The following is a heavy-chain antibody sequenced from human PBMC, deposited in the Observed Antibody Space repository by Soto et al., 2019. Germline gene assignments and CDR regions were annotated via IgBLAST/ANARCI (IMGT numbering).Heavy chain of an antibody. V-gene: IGHV3-11*01. Sequence: QVHLVESGGGWVKPGGPLRLSGAASGFTFSDYYMSWMRQAPGKGLEMVSYISSTSSAKYYTDSVKGRFTISRDNTKNSLYLQMNSLRAEDTAVYYCGRTSGGDVWGQGTTVTVSS. J-gene: IGHJ6*02. CDR3: GRTSGGDV. CDR1: GFTFSDYY. CDR2: ISSTSSAK.